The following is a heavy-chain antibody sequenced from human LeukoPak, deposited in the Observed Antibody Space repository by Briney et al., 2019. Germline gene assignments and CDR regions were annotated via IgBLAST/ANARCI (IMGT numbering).Heavy chain of an antibody. CDR3: ARDFSVVVVAATLDY. D-gene: IGHD2-15*01. J-gene: IGHJ4*02. CDR1: GYTFTGYY. Sequence: ASVKVSCKASGYTFTGYYMHWVRQAPGQGIEWMGWINPNSGGTNYAQKFQGRVTMTRDTSISTAYMELSRLRSDDTAVYYCARDFSVVVVAATLDYWGQGTLVTVSS. V-gene: IGHV1-2*02. CDR2: INPNSGGT.